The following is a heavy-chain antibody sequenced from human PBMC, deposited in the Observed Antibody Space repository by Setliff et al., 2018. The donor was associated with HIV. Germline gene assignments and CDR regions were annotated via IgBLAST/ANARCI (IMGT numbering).Heavy chain of an antibody. V-gene: IGHV4-34*01. J-gene: IGHJ3*02. Sequence: ETLSLTCAVYAGSFSGYYWSWIRQPSGKGREWIGEINHSGSTNYNPSLKSRVTISVDTSKNQFSLKLSSVTAADTAVYYCARGRRNEWELLLLAFDMWGQGTMVTVSS. CDR2: INHSGST. CDR1: AGSFSGYY. CDR3: ARGRRNEWELLLLAFDM. D-gene: IGHD1-26*01.